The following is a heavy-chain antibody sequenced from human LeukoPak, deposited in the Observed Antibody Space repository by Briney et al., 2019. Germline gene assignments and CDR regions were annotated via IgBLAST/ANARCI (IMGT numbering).Heavy chain of an antibody. CDR3: ARGGYYGGDDY. V-gene: IGHV3-11*01. CDR1: GFTFSHYY. D-gene: IGHD4-23*01. J-gene: IGHJ4*02. Sequence: GGSLRLSCAASGFTFSHYYMSWIRQAPGKGLEWVSYISGDGSSISYADSVQGRFTISRDNAKISLYLQMNSLRPEDTAVYYCARGGYYGGDDYRGQGTLVTVSS. CDR2: ISGDGSSI.